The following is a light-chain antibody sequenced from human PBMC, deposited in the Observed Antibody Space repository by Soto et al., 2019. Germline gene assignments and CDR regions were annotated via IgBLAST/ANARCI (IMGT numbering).Light chain of an antibody. CDR3: QQTYSIPLT. CDR1: QTINNY. V-gene: IGKV1-39*01. J-gene: IGKJ4*01. CDR2: AAY. Sequence: DVQMTQSPSSLSASVGDRVTITCRTSQTINNYLNWYQQKPGRAPKLLIYAAYNLQSGVPSRFSGSGSGTDFTLAISALQPDDFATYFCQQTYSIPLTFGGGTK.